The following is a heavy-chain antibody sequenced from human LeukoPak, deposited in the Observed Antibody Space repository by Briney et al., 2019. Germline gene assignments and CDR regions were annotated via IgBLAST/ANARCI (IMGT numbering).Heavy chain of an antibody. J-gene: IGHJ6*02. Sequence: PGGSLRLSCAASGLTVSSNYMNWVRQAPGKGLGWVSVINRGGNTYYGDSVKGRFTISSDDSKNTLYLQMDSLRAEDTAVYYCVRRDFYGSGRYGLDVWGQGTTVTVSS. CDR1: GLTVSSNY. CDR2: INRGGNT. CDR3: VRRDFYGSGRYGLDV. V-gene: IGHV3-66*01. D-gene: IGHD3-10*01.